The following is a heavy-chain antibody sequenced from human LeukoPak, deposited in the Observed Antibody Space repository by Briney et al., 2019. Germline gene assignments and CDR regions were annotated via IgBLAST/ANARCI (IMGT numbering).Heavy chain of an antibody. J-gene: IGHJ4*02. CDR1: GFTFSTYA. D-gene: IGHD5-18*01. Sequence: PGGSLRLSCAASGFTFSTYAMNWVRQAPGKGLEWVSSISGSGGSTNYAGSVKGRFTISRDNSKNTLDLRMNSLRAEDTAVYYCAKPSVDTSMVDSHFDSWGQGTLVTVSS. CDR3: AKPSVDTSMVDSHFDS. CDR2: ISGSGGST. V-gene: IGHV3-23*01.